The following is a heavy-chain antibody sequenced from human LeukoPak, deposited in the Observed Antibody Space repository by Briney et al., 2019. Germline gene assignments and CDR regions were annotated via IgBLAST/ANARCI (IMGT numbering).Heavy chain of an antibody. CDR2: ITSTSSII. V-gene: IGHV3-48*04. Sequence: QPGGSLRLSCAASGFTFSGHSMNWVRQTPGKGLEWLSYITSTSSIIYYADSVKGRFTISRDNAKNSLYLQMNSLRAEDTAVYYCARDFLGDYDSSGYYPYYFDYWGQGTLVTVSS. J-gene: IGHJ4*02. CDR3: ARDFLGDYDSSGYYPYYFDY. CDR1: GFTFSGHS. D-gene: IGHD3-22*01.